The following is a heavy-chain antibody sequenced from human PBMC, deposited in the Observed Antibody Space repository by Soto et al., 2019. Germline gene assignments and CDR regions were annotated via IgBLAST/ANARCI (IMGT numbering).Heavy chain of an antibody. CDR2: TIASGATT. CDR3: AKLSRSSVERNFFDL. Sequence: EVQLLESGGDLVKPGGSLRLSCAASGFSFSSYAMSWVRQAPGKGLEWVSGTIASGATTYYADSVKGRVTISRDNSKNTVSLQLNSLRAEDTALYYCAKLSRSSVERNFFDLCCQGTLVTVSS. D-gene: IGHD1-1*01. J-gene: IGHJ4*02. CDR1: GFSFSSYA. V-gene: IGHV3-23*01.